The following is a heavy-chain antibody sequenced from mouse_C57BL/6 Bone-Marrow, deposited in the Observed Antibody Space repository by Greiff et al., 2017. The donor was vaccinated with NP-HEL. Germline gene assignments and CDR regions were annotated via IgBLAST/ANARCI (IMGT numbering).Heavy chain of an antibody. V-gene: IGHV2-9-1*01. J-gene: IGHJ1*03. Sequence: VKLQESGPGLVAPSQSLSITCTVSGFSLTSYAISWVRQPPGKGLEWLGVIWTGGGTNYNSALKSRLSISKDNSKSQVFLKMNSLQTDDTARYYCARNGGSSLYWYFDVWGTGTTVTVSS. CDR2: IWTGGGT. D-gene: IGHD1-1*01. CDR1: GFSLTSYA. CDR3: ARNGGSSLYWYFDV.